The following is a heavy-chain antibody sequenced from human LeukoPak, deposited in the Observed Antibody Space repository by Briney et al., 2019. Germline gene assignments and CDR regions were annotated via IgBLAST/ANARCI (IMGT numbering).Heavy chain of an antibody. D-gene: IGHD2-15*01. CDR3: VRDVSRRMGMDV. Sequence: PGGSLRLSCLASGFTFTSYARNWVGRAQGKGLDWASTIGPVSSNIWIADSLKGRFSISRDNPKNSLYLQMNSLRVEDTAVYYCVRDVSRRMGMDVWGQGTTVTVSS. CDR1: GFTFTSYA. J-gene: IGHJ6*02. CDR2: IGPVSSNI. V-gene: IGHV3-21*01.